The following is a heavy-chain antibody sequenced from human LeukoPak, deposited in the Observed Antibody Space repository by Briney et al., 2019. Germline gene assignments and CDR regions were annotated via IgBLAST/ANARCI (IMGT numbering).Heavy chain of an antibody. CDR2: ISGSGGSI. CDR1: GFTLRNYA. Sequence: PGGSLRLSCAASGFTLRNYAMSWVRQAPGKGLEWVSVISGSGGSIYYADSVKGRFTISRDNSKNTLYLQMNSLRAEDTAVYYCARVRRFDSSGPDYYYYYGMDVWGQGTTVTVSS. D-gene: IGHD3-22*01. CDR3: ARVRRFDSSGPDYYYYYGMDV. J-gene: IGHJ6*02. V-gene: IGHV3-23*01.